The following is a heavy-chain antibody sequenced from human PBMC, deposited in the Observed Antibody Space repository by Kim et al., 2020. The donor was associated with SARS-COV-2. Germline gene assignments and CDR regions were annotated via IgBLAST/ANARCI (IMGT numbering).Heavy chain of an antibody. CDR2: ISSTGGGT. V-gene: IGHV3-23*01. CDR1: GFTFSNYA. CDR3: ARVGGDSGAYYDF. D-gene: IGHD2-21*01. J-gene: IGHJ4*02. Sequence: GGSLRLSCAASGFTFSNYAMSWVRQAPGRGLEWVSVISSTGGGTSYADSVKGRFTISRDSSKNTLFLQLHSLRAEDTAVYYCARVGGDSGAYYDFWGQGTLVTVPS.